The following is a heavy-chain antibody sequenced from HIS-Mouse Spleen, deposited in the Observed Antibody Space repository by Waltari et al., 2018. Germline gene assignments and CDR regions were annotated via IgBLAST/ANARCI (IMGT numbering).Heavy chain of an antibody. CDR2: IYYSGST. D-gene: IGHD6-13*01. CDR3: AREIPYSSSWYDWYFDL. Sequence: QLQLQESGPGLVKPSETLSLTCTVSGGSISSSSYYWRWIRQPPGKGLEWIGSIYYSGSTYYNPSLKSRVTISVATSKNQFSLKLSSVTAADTAVYYCAREIPYSSSWYDWYFDLWGRGTLVTVSS. J-gene: IGHJ2*01. CDR1: GGSISSSSYY. V-gene: IGHV4-39*07.